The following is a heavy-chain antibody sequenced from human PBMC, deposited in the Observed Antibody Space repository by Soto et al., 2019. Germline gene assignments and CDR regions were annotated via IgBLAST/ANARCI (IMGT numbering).Heavy chain of an antibody. CDR1: GYTFTSYD. CDR2: ILPIFGTA. Sequence: SVKVSCKASGYTFTSYDINWVRQATGQGLEWMGGILPIFGTANYAQKFQGRVTITADESTSTAYMELSSLRSEDTAVYYCARAQRDIVAPLDSYYGMDVWGQGTTVTVSS. D-gene: IGHD5-12*01. J-gene: IGHJ6*02. CDR3: ARAQRDIVAPLDSYYGMDV. V-gene: IGHV1-69*13.